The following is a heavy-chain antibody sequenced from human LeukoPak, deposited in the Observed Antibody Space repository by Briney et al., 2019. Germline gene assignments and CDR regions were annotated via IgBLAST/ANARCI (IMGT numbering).Heavy chain of an antibody. D-gene: IGHD3-22*01. Sequence: GGSLRLSCAASGFTFNAYGMNWVRQAPGQGLEWVSSISSSSTYIYYADSVKGRFTISRDNAKNSLYLQMNSLRAEDTAVYYCARGWRYYDSSGYYDYWGQGTLVTVSS. CDR2: ISSSSTYI. CDR3: ARGWRYYDSSGYYDY. J-gene: IGHJ4*02. CDR1: GFTFNAYG. V-gene: IGHV3-21*01.